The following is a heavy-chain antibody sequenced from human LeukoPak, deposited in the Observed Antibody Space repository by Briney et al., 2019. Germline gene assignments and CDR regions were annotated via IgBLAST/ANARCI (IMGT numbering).Heavy chain of an antibody. V-gene: IGHV3-23*01. D-gene: IGHD3-22*01. CDR1: GFTFSSYA. J-gene: IGHJ4*02. CDR2: ISGSGGST. Sequence: GGSLRLSCAASGFTFSSYAMSWVRQAPGKGLEWVSAISGSGGSTYYADSVKGRFTISRDNSKNTLYLQMNSLRAEDTAVYYCASGYDSSGYYEFDYWGQGTLATVSS. CDR3: ASGYDSSGYYEFDY.